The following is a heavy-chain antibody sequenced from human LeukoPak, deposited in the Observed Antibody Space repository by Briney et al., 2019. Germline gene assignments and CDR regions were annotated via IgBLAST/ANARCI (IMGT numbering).Heavy chain of an antibody. CDR2: IYYSGST. Sequence: IPSETLSLTCTVSGGSISSSSYYWGWIRQPPGKGLEWLVSIYYSGSTHYNPSLKSRVTISVDTSKNQFSLKLSSVTAADTAVYYCARRTRRSSGYYSTVYDAFDIWGQGTMVTVAS. D-gene: IGHD3-22*01. J-gene: IGHJ3*02. CDR1: GGSISSSSYY. V-gene: IGHV4-39*01. CDR3: ARRTRRSSGYYSTVYDAFDI.